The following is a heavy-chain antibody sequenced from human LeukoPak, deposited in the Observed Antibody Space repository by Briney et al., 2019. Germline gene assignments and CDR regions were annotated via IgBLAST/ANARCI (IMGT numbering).Heavy chain of an antibody. CDR1: GFTFSSYA. D-gene: IGHD3-9*01. Sequence: GGSLPLSCSASGFTFSSYAMRLVPAAPGKGLGWVSAISGSGGSPYYADPVKGRFTISRDNSKNMLHLQVISLRAEDRAVFYCAKDLPRSLGGTYDILTGSLFAYWGQGTLVTASS. V-gene: IGHV3-23*01. J-gene: IGHJ4*02. CDR2: ISGSGGSP. CDR3: AKDLPRSLGGTYDILTGSLFAY.